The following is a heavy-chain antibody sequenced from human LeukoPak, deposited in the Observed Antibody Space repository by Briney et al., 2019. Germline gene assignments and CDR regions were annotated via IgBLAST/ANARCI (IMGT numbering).Heavy chain of an antibody. J-gene: IGHJ5*02. CDR3: ARGAGYCTNGVCYTYWFDP. Sequence: PSETLSLTCAVYGGSFSGYYWSWIRQPPGKGLEWIGEINHSGSTNYNPSLKSRVTISVDTSKNQFSLKLSSVTAADTAVYYCARGAGYCTNGVCYTYWFDPWGQGTLVTVSS. CDR2: INHSGST. D-gene: IGHD2-8*01. CDR1: GGSFSGYY. V-gene: IGHV4-34*01.